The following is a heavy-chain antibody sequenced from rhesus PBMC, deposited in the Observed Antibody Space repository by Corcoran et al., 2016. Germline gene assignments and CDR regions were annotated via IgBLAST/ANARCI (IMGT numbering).Heavy chain of an antibody. D-gene: IGHD1-44*01. V-gene: IGHV3-37*01. CDR3: ARRGLVGTADYGLDS. J-gene: IGHJ6*01. Sequence: EVQLVESGGGLVQPGGSLRLSCVASGFTFSDSWMAWVRQPKGKGLEGGSTVRQGSGSNTYYLDPVKGRFTVSRDNAKNTLYLQMNSLRAEDTAVYFCARRGLVGTADYGLDSWGQGVVVTVST. CDR1: GFTFSDSW. CDR2: VRQGSGSNT.